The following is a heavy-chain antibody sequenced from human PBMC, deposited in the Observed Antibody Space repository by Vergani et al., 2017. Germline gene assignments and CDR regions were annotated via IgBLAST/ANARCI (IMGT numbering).Heavy chain of an antibody. V-gene: IGHV3-30*02. CDR3: AKEGGGYGSGGTCYPEY. CDR1: GFPFNSYG. J-gene: IGHJ4*02. D-gene: IGHD2-15*01. Sequence: VQLLESGGGLVQPGGSLRLSCAASGFPFNSYGMHWVRQAPGKGLGWVASIRSDESRRYYGDSMEGPFTISRDNSKNTLYLQMKSLRPEDTAVYYCAKEGGGYGSGGTCYPEYWGQGTLVIVSS. CDR2: IRSDESRR.